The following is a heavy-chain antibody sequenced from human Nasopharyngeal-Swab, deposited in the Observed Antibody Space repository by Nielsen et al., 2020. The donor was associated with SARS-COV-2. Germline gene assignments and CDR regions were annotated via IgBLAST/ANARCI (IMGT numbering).Heavy chain of an antibody. CDR2: ISYDGSNK. V-gene: IGHV3-30*04. J-gene: IGHJ4*02. D-gene: IGHD6-19*01. CDR3: ARDRFRSGWFPGGY. Sequence: GESLKISCAASGFTFSSYAMHWVRQAPGKGLEWVAVISYDGSNKYYADSVKGRFTISRDNPKNTLYLQMNSLRAEDTAVYYCARDRFRSGWFPGGYWGQGTLVTVSS. CDR1: GFTFSSYA.